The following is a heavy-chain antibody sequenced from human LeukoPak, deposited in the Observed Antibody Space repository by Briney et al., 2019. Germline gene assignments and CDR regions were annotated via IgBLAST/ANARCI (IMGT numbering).Heavy chain of an antibody. V-gene: IGHV3-21*01. Sequence: GGSLRLSCAASVFTFSIYSMNCVRQAPGKGLEWVSSISSSSSYIYYADSVKGRFTIYRDKAKNSLYLQMNSLRAEDTAVYYCARDTVRGGPSWGRGPLVSVSS. J-gene: IGHJ4*02. CDR1: VFTFSIYS. CDR3: ARDTVRGGPS. CDR2: ISSSSSYI. D-gene: IGHD3-10*01.